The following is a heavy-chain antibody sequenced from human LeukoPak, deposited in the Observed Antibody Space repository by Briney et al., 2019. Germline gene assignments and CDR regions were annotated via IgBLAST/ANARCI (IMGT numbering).Heavy chain of an antibody. V-gene: IGHV4-38-2*02. CDR3: ARDGYSYTRF. D-gene: IGHD5-18*01. J-gene: IGHJ4*02. CDR1: GFTFSTYS. Sequence: GSLRLSCAASGFTFSTYSMNWIRQPPGKGLEWIGSIYHSGSTYYNPSLKSRVTISVDTSKNQFSLKLSSVTAADTAVYYCARDGYSYTRFWGQGTLVTVSS. CDR2: IYHSGST.